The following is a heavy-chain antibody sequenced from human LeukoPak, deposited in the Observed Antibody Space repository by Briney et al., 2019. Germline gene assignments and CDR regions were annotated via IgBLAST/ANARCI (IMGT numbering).Heavy chain of an antibody. D-gene: IGHD3-22*01. CDR3: ARGGGYYDSSGYSTVFDY. V-gene: IGHV3-30-3*01. Sequence: PGGSLRLSCAASGFTFSSYAMHRVRQAPGKGLEWVAVISYDGSNKYYADSVKGRFTISRDNSKNTLYLQMNSLRAEDTAVYYCARGGGYYDSSGYSTVFDYWGQGTLVTVSS. J-gene: IGHJ4*02. CDR1: GFTFSSYA. CDR2: ISYDGSNK.